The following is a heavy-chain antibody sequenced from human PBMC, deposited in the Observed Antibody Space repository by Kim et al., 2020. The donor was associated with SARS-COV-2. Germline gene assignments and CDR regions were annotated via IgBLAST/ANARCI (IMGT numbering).Heavy chain of an antibody. Sequence: SETLSLTCAVYGGSFSGYHWSWIRQPPGKGLEWIGEINHSGSTNYNPSLKSRVTISVDTSKNQFSLKLSSVTAADTAVYYCARGVRLSEYSSPVDYWGQGTLVTVSS. CDR1: GGSFSGYH. D-gene: IGHD6-6*01. CDR3: ARGVRLSEYSSPVDY. CDR2: INHSGST. J-gene: IGHJ4*02. V-gene: IGHV4-34*01.